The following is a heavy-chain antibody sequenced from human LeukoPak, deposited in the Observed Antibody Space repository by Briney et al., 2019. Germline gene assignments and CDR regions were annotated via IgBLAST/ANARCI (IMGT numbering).Heavy chain of an antibody. CDR1: GGTFSSYA. CDR2: IIPIFGTA. V-gene: IGHV1-69*01. CDR3: ARGTAAVNFPFDY. D-gene: IGHD6-13*01. J-gene: IGHJ4*02. Sequence: SVKVSCKASGGTFSSYAISWVRQAPVQGLEWMGGIIPIFGTANYAQKFQGRVTITADESTSTAYMELSSLRSEDTAVYYCARGTAAVNFPFDYWGQGTLVTVSS.